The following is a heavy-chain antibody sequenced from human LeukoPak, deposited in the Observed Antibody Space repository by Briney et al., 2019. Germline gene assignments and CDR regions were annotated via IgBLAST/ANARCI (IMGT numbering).Heavy chain of an antibody. J-gene: IGHJ4*02. CDR1: GYTFTSYG. Sequence: GASVKVSCKASGYTFTSYGISLVRQAPGQGLGRMGWFSVYSGNTNYEQKLQGRVTMTTDTSTSTAYMELRSLRSEDTAVYYCATENYGSGSYGACRYWGQGTLVTVSS. V-gene: IGHV1-18*01. D-gene: IGHD3-10*01. CDR2: FSVYSGNT. CDR3: ATENYGSGSYGACRY.